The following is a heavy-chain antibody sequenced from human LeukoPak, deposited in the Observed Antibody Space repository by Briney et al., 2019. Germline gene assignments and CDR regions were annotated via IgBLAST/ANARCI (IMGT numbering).Heavy chain of an antibody. CDR3: ARQPMVRGVTPVDYYYGMDL. D-gene: IGHD3-10*01. J-gene: IGHJ6*02. CDR1: GGSITSGGDY. Sequence: SETLSLSCTVSGGSITSGGDYWSWIRQHPGKGLEWIGYIYYSGSTYYNPSLKSRVTISVDTSKNRLSLKLSSVTAADTAVYYCARQPMVRGVTPVDYYYGMDLWGQGTTVTVSS. CDR2: IYYSGST. V-gene: IGHV4-31*03.